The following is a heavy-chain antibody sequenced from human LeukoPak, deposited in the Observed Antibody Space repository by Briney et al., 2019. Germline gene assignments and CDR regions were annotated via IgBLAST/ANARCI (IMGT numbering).Heavy chain of an antibody. D-gene: IGHD3-10*01. CDR1: GYTLTELS. CDR3: ATALYGSGSYRLTPGYYYYGMDV. CDR2: FDPEDGET. Sequence: GASVKVSCKVSGYTLTELSMHWVRQAPGKGLEWMGGFDPEDGETIYAQKFQGRVTMTEDTSTDTAYMELSSLRSEDTVVYYCATALYGSGSYRLTPGYYYYGMDVWGQGTTVTVSS. J-gene: IGHJ6*02. V-gene: IGHV1-24*01.